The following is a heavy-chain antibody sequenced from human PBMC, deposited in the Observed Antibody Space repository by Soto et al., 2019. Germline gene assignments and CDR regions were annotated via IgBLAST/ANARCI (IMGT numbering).Heavy chain of an antibody. Sequence: GESLRLSCVASGFTFSSYSMSWVRQAPGKGLEWVSGFRSGGDDGTTYYADSVKGRFTISRDNSKNTLFLQMNSLRAEDTAIYXCAKKVNSGPGSQYFDYWGQGTLVTVSS. D-gene: IGHD3-10*01. CDR1: GFTFSSYS. V-gene: IGHV3-23*01. CDR2: FRSGGDDGTT. J-gene: IGHJ4*02. CDR3: AKKVNSGPGSQYFDY.